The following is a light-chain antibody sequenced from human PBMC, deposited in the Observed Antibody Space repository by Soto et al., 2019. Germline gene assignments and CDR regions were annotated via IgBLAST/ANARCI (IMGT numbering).Light chain of an antibody. CDR2: GAS. CDR1: QSVSSSF. CDR3: QHYGPSLWT. Sequence: EIMLTQSPGTLSLSPGERATLSCRASQSVSSSFLAWYQQKPGQAPRLLIYGASIRATGIPDRFSGSGSGTDFTLTISRLEPEDFAMYLCQHYGPSLWTSGQGTKVDI. J-gene: IGKJ1*01. V-gene: IGKV3-20*01.